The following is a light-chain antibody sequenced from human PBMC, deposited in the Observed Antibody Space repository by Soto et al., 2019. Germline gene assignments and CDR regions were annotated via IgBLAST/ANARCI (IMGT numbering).Light chain of an antibody. J-gene: IGLJ1*01. CDR3: QTWGTGIPGV. V-gene: IGLV4-69*01. CDR2: LNSDGSH. CDR1: SGHSSYA. Sequence: QSVLTQSPSASASLGASVKLTCTLSSGHSSYAIAWHQQQPEKGPRYLMKLNSDGSHSKGDGIPDRFSGSSSGAERYLTISSLQSEDEADYYCQTWGTGIPGVFGTGTKVTVL.